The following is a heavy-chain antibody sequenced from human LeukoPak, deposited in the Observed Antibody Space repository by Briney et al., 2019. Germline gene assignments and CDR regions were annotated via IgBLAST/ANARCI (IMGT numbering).Heavy chain of an antibody. Sequence: GASVKVSCKASGYTFTSYGISWVRQAPGQGLEWMGWISAYNGNTNYAQKLQGRVTMTTDTSTSTAYMELRSLRSDDTAVYYCARGDDTMVRGVSPRFDYWGQGTLVTVSS. CDR3: ARGDDTMVRGVSPRFDY. J-gene: IGHJ4*02. CDR2: ISAYNGNT. D-gene: IGHD3-10*01. CDR1: GYTFTSYG. V-gene: IGHV1-18*01.